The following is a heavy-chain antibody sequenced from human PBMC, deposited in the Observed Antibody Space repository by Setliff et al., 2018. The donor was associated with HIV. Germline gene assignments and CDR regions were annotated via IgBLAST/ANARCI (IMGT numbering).Heavy chain of an antibody. CDR1: GFTFSNYS. CDR3: ARGGKYYDYGWGSYRYIYSDPFDY. J-gene: IGHJ4*02. D-gene: IGHD3-16*02. V-gene: IGHV3-21*01. CDR2: ISSSSSYI. Sequence: GGSLRLSCAASGFTFSNYSMNWVRQAPGKGLEWVSSISSSSSYIYYAGSVKGRFTISRDNAKKSLYLKMNSLRAEDTAVYYCARGGKYYDYGWGSYRYIYSDPFDYWGQGSLVTVSS.